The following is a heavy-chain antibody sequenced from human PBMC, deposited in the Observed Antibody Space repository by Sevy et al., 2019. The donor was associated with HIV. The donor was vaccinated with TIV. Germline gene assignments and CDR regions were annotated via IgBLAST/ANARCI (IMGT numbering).Heavy chain of an antibody. D-gene: IGHD3-3*01. J-gene: IGHJ6*02. Sequence: GESLKISCKGSGYSFTSYWIGWVRQMPGKGLEWMGIIYPGDSDVRYNPPLQGRVTISVEKSISTAYLQWSSLKASDTAMYYCARATSGTAPHYSYYTMDVWGQGTTLTVSS. CDR1: GYSFTSYW. V-gene: IGHV5-51*01. CDR3: ARATSGTAPHYSYYTMDV. CDR2: IYPGDSDV.